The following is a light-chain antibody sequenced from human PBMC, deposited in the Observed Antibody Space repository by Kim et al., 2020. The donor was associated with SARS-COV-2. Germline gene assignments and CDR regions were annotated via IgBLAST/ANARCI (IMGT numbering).Light chain of an antibody. Sequence: PGERATLSCRASESVSGNHLGWFQQKPGQPPRLLIYAASIRATGIPDRFSGSVSGTDFSLTISRLEPEDFPVYYCQQYGASPPWTFGLGTKVDIK. CDR2: AAS. J-gene: IGKJ1*01. CDR3: QQYGASPPWT. V-gene: IGKV3-20*01. CDR1: ESVSGNH.